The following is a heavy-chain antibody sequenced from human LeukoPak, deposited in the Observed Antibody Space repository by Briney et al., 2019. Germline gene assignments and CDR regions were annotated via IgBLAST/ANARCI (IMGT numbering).Heavy chain of an antibody. Sequence: ASVKVSCKASGYTFTSYYTHWVRQAPGQGLEWMGIINPSGGSTSYAQKFQGRVTMTRDTSTSTVYMELSSLRSEDTAVYYCARDADSSGYYYGYFDYWGQGTLVTVSS. V-gene: IGHV1-46*01. CDR3: ARDADSSGYYYGYFDY. D-gene: IGHD3-22*01. CDR2: INPSGGST. J-gene: IGHJ4*02. CDR1: GYTFTSYY.